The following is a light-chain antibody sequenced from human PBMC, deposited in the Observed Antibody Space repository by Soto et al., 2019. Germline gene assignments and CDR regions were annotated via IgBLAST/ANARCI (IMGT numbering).Light chain of an antibody. J-gene: IGKJ5*01. CDR1: QDISNC. V-gene: IGKV1-33*01. Sequence: DLQMTQSPSSLSASVGDRVTITCQASQDISNCLNWYQQKPGKAPKLLIYDASNLETGVPSRFSGSGSGTDFTFTITSLQPEDIATYYCQQYKHLITFGQGTRLEIK. CDR2: DAS. CDR3: QQYKHLIT.